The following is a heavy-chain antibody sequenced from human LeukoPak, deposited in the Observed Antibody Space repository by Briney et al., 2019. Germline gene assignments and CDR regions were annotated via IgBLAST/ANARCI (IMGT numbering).Heavy chain of an antibody. CDR1: GFTFSSYA. D-gene: IGHD3-3*01. CDR3: AKSTIFGLVGMVDY. CDR2: ISGSGGST. J-gene: IGHJ4*02. V-gene: IGHV3-23*01. Sequence: GGSLRLSCAASGFTFSSYAMSWVRQAPGKGLEWVSAISGSGGSTYYADSVKGRFTISRDNSKNTLYLQMNSLRAEDTAVYYCAKSTIFGLVGMVDYWGQGTLVTVSS.